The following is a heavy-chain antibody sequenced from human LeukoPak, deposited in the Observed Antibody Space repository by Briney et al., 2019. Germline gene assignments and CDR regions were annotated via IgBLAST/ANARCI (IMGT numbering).Heavy chain of an antibody. V-gene: IGHV4-59*12. D-gene: IGHD3-22*01. J-gene: IGHJ4*02. CDR3: ARGPTKKRDYYDSSGYPY. CDR2: IYYSGST. CDR1: GGSISSYY. Sequence: ASETLSLTCTVSGGSISSYYWSWIRQPPGKGLEWIGCIYYSGSTNYNPSLKSRVTISVDTSKNQFSLKLSSVTAADTAVYYCARGPTKKRDYYDSSGYPYWGQGTLVTVSS.